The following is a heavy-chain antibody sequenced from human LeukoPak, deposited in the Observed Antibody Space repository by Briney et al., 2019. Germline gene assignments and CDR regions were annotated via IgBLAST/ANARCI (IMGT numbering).Heavy chain of an antibody. V-gene: IGHV2-5*02. CDR2: IYWDDDK. CDR1: GFSLSTSGVG. D-gene: IGHD3-10*01. CDR3: AHSEDYYGSVDAFDI. Sequence: SGPTLVKPTQTLTLTCTFSGFSLSTSGVGVGWIRQPPGKALEWLAFIYWDDDKRYSPSLERRLTITKDTFKNQVVLTMTNMDPVDTATYYCAHSEDYYGSVDAFDIWGQGTMVTVSS. J-gene: IGHJ3*02.